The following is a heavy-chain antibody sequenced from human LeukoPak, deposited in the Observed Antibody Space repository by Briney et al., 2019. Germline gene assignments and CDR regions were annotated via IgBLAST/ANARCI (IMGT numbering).Heavy chain of an antibody. D-gene: IGHD3-9*01. CDR1: GFTFSSYS. Sequence: PGGSLRLSCAASGFTFSSYSMKWVRQAPGKGLEWVSSISSSSSYIYYADSVKGRFTISRDNAKNSLYLQMNSLRAEDTAVYYCARAVLVRYFDWLLSLDYWGQGTLVTVSS. V-gene: IGHV3-21*01. CDR3: ARAVLVRYFDWLLSLDY. J-gene: IGHJ4*02. CDR2: ISSSSSYI.